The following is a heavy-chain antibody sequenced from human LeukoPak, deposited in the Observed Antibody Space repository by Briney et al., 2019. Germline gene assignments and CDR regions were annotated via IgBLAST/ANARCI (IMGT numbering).Heavy chain of an antibody. CDR1: GGTFSSYA. Sequence: SVKVSCKASGGTFSSYAISWVRQAPGQGLELMGRIIPILGIANYAQKFQGRVTITADKSTSTAYMELSSLRSEDTAVYYCAYECGVDCYSDYWGQGTLVTVSS. V-gene: IGHV1-69*04. CDR2: IIPILGIA. J-gene: IGHJ4*02. CDR3: AYECGVDCYSDY. D-gene: IGHD2-21*02.